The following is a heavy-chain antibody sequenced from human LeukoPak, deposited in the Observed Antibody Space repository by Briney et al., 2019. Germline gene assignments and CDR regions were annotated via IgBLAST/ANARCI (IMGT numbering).Heavy chain of an antibody. V-gene: IGHV4-38-2*02. J-gene: IGHJ4*02. CDR1: GYSISSNYY. CDR2: INHSGST. D-gene: IGHD2-2*01. Sequence: PSETLSLTCSVSGYSISSNYYWAWMRQPPGKGLEWIGTINHSGSTYFNPFLKSRVSLSVDTSKNQVSLRLSSVTVADTAVYYCARVCSSGRCLDYWGQGTLVTVSS. CDR3: ARVCSSGRCLDY.